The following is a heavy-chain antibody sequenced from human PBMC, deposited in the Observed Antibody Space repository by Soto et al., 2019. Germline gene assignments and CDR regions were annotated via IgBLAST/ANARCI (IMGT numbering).Heavy chain of an antibody. Sequence: PGGSLRLSCAASGFTFSSYSMSWVRQAPGKGLEWVSYISSSSSTIYYADSVRGRFTISRDNAKNSLYLQMNSLRDEDTAVYYCASSEQWLVHPYYFDYWGQGTLVTVSS. V-gene: IGHV3-48*02. CDR2: ISSSSSTI. CDR1: GFTFSSYS. D-gene: IGHD6-19*01. CDR3: ASSEQWLVHPYYFDY. J-gene: IGHJ4*02.